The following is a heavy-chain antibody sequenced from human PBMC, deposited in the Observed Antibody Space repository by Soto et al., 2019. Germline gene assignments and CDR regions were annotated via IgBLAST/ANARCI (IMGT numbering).Heavy chain of an antibody. Sequence: GGSLRLSCAASGFTFSSYGMHWVRQAPGKGLEWVAVISYDGSNKYYADSVKGRFTISRDNSKNTLYLQMNSLRAEDTAVYYCANGLYGSDTSLDYWGQGTLVTVSS. CDR3: ANGLYGSDTSLDY. J-gene: IGHJ4*02. CDR2: ISYDGSNK. D-gene: IGHD3-10*01. CDR1: GFTFSSYG. V-gene: IGHV3-30*18.